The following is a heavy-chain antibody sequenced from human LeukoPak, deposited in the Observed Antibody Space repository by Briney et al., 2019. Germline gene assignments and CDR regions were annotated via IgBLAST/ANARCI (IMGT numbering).Heavy chain of an antibody. Sequence: PSETLSLTCTVSGGSISNSSSYWGWIRQPPGKGLEWIGSIYYSGSTYYNPSLKSRVTISVDTSKNQFSLKLSSVTAADTAIYYCARGLASGYPPIPFDYWGQGTQVTVSS. V-gene: IGHV4-39*01. CDR2: IYYSGST. J-gene: IGHJ4*02. CDR1: GGSISNSSSY. D-gene: IGHD3-3*01. CDR3: ARGLASGYPPIPFDY.